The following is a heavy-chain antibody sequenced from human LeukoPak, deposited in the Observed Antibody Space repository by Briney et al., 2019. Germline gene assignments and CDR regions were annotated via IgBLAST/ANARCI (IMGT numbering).Heavy chain of an antibody. J-gene: IGHJ4*02. CDR3: ARHLDRFGDNYFDH. CDR1: GGSISSYY. CDR2: IYYSGST. Sequence: PSETLSLTCTVSGGSISSYYWSWIRQPPGKGLEWIGYIYYSGSTNYNPSLKSRVTISADTSKNQFTLKLSSVTAADTAVYYCARHLDRFGDNYFDHWGQGTLVTVSS. D-gene: IGHD3-10*01. V-gene: IGHV4-59*08.